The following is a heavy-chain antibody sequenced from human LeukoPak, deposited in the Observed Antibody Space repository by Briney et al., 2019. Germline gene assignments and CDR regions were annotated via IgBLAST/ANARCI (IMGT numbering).Heavy chain of an antibody. CDR2: IIPIFGTA. J-gene: IGHJ4*02. Sequence: SVTVSCKASGGTFTIYAISWVRQAPGQGLEWMGGIIPIFGTANYAQKFQGRVTITTDESTSTAYMELSSLRSEDTAVYYCARARGYIFDYWGQGTLVTVSS. CDR3: ARARGYIFDY. D-gene: IGHD3-22*01. V-gene: IGHV1-69*05. CDR1: GGTFTIYA.